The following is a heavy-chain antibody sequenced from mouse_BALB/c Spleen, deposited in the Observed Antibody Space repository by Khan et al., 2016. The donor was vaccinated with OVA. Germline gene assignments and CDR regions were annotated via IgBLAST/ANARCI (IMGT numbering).Heavy chain of an antibody. D-gene: IGHD1-2*01. Sequence: QVQLQQPGAELARPGASVKLSCQASGYTFTDYYINWVKQRPGQGLAWIGEISPGSGDTYYNEKFKGKATLTADKSSSTVYMQLSSLTAQASAVDFCARRNYFGSTCAYWGQETLAAVAA. CDR2: ISPGSGDT. CDR3: ARRNYFGSTCAY. J-gene: IGHJ3*01. V-gene: IGHV1-77*01. CDR1: GYTFTDYY.